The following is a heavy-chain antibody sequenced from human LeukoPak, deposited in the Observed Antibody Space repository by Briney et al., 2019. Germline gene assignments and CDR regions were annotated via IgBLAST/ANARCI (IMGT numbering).Heavy chain of an antibody. V-gene: IGHV1-69*04. CDR1: GGTFSSYA. Sequence: ASVKVSCKASGGTFSSYAISWVRQAPGQGLEWMGRIIPILGIANYAQKFQGRVTITADKSTSTAYMELSSLRSEDTAVYYCASGGSGDYFDYWGQGTLVTVSS. J-gene: IGHJ4*02. D-gene: IGHD3-10*01. CDR3: ASGGSGDYFDY. CDR2: IIPILGIA.